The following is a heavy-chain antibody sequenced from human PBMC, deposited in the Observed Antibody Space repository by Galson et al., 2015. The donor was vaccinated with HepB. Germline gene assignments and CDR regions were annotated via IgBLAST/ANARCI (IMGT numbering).Heavy chain of an antibody. Sequence: SLRLSCAASGFTFSDYYMSWIRQAPGKGLEWVSYISSSGSTIYYADSVKGRFTISRDNAKNSLYLQMNSLRAEDTAVYYCARDGRYDSSGYYYEEGAFDIWGQGTMVTVSS. D-gene: IGHD3-22*01. V-gene: IGHV3-11*01. CDR2: ISSSGSTI. J-gene: IGHJ3*02. CDR1: GFTFSDYY. CDR3: ARDGRYDSSGYYYEEGAFDI.